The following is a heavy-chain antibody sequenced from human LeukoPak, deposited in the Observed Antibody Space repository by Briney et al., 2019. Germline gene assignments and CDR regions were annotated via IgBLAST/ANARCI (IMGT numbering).Heavy chain of an antibody. CDR3: ATDQTVAGTLGYYYGMDV. D-gene: IGHD6-19*01. Sequence: ASVRVSCKVSGYTLTELSMHWVQQAPGKGLEWMGGFDPEDGETIYAQKFQGRVTMTEDTSTDTAYMELSSLRSEDTAVYYCATDQTVAGTLGYYYGMDVWGQGTTATVSS. CDR1: GYTLTELS. CDR2: FDPEDGET. V-gene: IGHV1-24*01. J-gene: IGHJ6*02.